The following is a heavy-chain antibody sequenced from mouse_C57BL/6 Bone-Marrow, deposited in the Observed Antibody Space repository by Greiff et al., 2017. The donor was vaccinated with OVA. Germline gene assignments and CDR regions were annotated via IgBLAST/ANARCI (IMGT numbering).Heavy chain of an antibody. D-gene: IGHD1-2*01. Sequence: QVQLQQPGAELVKPGASVKVSCKASGYTFTSYWMHWVKQRPGQGLEWIGRIPPSDSDTNYNQKFKGKATLTVDKSSSTAYMQLSSLTSEDAAVYDCAIGVNYYGRTGFAYWGQGTLVTVSA. CDR2: IPPSDSDT. J-gene: IGHJ3*01. CDR1: GYTFTSYW. V-gene: IGHV1-74*01. CDR3: AIGVNYYGRTGFAY.